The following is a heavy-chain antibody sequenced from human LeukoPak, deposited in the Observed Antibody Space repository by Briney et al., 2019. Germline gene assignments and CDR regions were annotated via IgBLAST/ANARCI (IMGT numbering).Heavy chain of an antibody. V-gene: IGHV6-1*01. CDR3: ARSTGWLNGN. J-gene: IGHJ4*02. CDR2: TYYRSKWYN. CDR1: GDSVSSKNAA. Sequence: SQTLSLTCAISGDSVSSKNAAWNWIRQSPSRGLEWLGRTYYRSKWYNDYAVSVKSRITINPDTSKNQFSLHLNPVTPEDAAVYYCARSTGWLNGNWGKGTLVTVSS. D-gene: IGHD2-8*02.